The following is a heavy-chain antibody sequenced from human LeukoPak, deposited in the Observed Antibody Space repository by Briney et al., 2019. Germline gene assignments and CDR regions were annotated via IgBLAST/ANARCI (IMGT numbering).Heavy chain of an antibody. CDR1: GFTFSSYS. V-gene: IGHV3-21*01. CDR2: ISSSSSYI. J-gene: IGHJ4*02. Sequence: PGGSLRLSCAASGFTFSSYSMNWVRQAPGKGLEWVASISSSSSYIYYADSVKGRFTISRDNAKNSLYLQMNSLRAEETAVYYCARDLLAPTGYWGQGTLVTVSS. D-gene: IGHD3-9*01. CDR3: ARDLLAPTGY.